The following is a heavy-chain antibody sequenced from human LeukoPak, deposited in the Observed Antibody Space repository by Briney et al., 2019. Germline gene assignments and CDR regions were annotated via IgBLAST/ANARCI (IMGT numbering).Heavy chain of an antibody. J-gene: IGHJ1*01. V-gene: IGHV3-53*05. CDR2: IDSGGTT. D-gene: IGHD1-26*01. Sequence: PGGSLRLSCAASGFSVSGNSMNWVRRAPGKGLEWVSVIDSGGTTYYADSVRGRFIISRDNSKNTLYLQLGSLRADDMAMYYCATASGSQYAEYFQHWGQGTLVTVSS. CDR1: GFSVSGNS. CDR3: ATASGSQYAEYFQH.